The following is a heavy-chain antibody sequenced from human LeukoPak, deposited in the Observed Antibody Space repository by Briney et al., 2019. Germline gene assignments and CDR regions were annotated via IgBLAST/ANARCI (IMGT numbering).Heavy chain of an antibody. D-gene: IGHD3-22*01. CDR1: GFTFDDYG. CDR3: AREYDSSGYYYLGYYYYYMDV. J-gene: IGHJ6*03. CDR2: INWNGGST. V-gene: IGHV3-20*04. Sequence: GGSLTLSCAASGFTFDDYGMSWVRQAPGKGLEWVSGINWNGGSTGYADSVKGRFTISRDNAKNSLYLQMNRLRAEDTALYYCAREYDSSGYYYLGYYYYYMDVWGKGTTVTVSS.